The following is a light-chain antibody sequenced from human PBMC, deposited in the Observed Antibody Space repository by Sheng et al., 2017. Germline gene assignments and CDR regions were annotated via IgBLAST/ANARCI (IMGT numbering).Light chain of an antibody. Sequence: DIQMTQSPSSLSASIGDRVTITCRASQRISTYLNWYQQKPGKAPNLLIYGASSLQSGVPSRFSGSGSGTVFTLTISSLQPEDFATYYCQQLNSYPLTFG. V-gene: IGKV1-39*01. CDR1: QRISTY. J-gene: IGKJ3*01. CDR2: GAS. CDR3: QQLNSYPLT.